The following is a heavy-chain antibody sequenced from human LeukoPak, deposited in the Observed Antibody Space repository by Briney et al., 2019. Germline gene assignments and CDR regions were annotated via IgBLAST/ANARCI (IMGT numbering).Heavy chain of an antibody. CDR2: IYSDGTT. V-gene: IGHV3-66*01. Sequence: GGSLRLSCAASGFTVSSNYMSWVRQAPGKGLEWVSVIYSDGTTHYADSVKGRCTISRDTSTNTVYLQLNTLRAEDTATYYCAGYGGSYPYYMDVWGKGTTVTLS. J-gene: IGHJ6*03. CDR3: AGYGGSYPYYMDV. D-gene: IGHD1-26*01. CDR1: GFTVSSNY.